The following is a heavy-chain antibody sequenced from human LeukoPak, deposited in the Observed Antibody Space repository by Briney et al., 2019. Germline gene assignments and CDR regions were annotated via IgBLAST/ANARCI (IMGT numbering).Heavy chain of an antibody. J-gene: IGHJ3*02. D-gene: IGHD4-23*01. Sequence: PSETLSLTCSVSGGSISTYYWSWIRQPPGKGLEWIGYIYYSGSTYYNPSLKSRVTISVDTSKNQFSLKLSSVTAADTAVYYCAREPADYGGNSGSAFDIWGQGTMVTVSS. CDR3: AREPADYGGNSGSAFDI. CDR2: IYYSGST. V-gene: IGHV4-30-4*08. CDR1: GGSISTYY.